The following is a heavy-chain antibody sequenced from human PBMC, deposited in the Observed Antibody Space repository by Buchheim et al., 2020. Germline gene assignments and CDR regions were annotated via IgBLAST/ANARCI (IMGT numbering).Heavy chain of an antibody. V-gene: IGHV2-5*02. CDR2: IYWDDDK. CDR3: AHTYWSGNDFDF. J-gene: IGHJ4*02. D-gene: IGHD3-3*01. Sequence: QITLKESGPTLVKPTQTLTLTCTFSGFSLSTSGVGVGWIRQPPGKALEWLALIYWDDDKRYSPSLKHRLTITKDTSKNQVALTVTNMDPVDTATYYCAHTYWSGNDFDFWGQGTL. CDR1: GFSLSTSGVG.